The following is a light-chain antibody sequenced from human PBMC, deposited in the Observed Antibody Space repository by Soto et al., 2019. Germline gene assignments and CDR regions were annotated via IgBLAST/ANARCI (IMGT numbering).Light chain of an antibody. V-gene: IGKV3-11*01. J-gene: IGKJ4*01. CDR3: QWRSDWPPRLT. Sequence: EVVLTQSPATLSLSPGERATLSCRASERIGNYLAWYQQKLGQAPKLLIYDASHRAIGIPGRFSGDGSGTDFTLTISSLEPEDVAVYYCQWRSDWPPRLTFGGGTKVEIK. CDR1: ERIGNY. CDR2: DAS.